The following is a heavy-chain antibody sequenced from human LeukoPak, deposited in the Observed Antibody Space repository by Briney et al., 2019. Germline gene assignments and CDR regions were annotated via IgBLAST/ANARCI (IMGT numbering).Heavy chain of an antibody. CDR2: IIPILGIA. J-gene: IGHJ4*02. CDR3: ARNVERTPNDEGDY. Sequence: SVKVSCKASGGTFSSYAISWVRQAPGQRLEWMGRIIPILGIANYAQKFQGRVTITADKSTSTAYMELSSLRSEDTAVYYCARNVERTPNDEGDYWGQGTLVTVSS. D-gene: IGHD2-15*01. V-gene: IGHV1-69*04. CDR1: GGTFSSYA.